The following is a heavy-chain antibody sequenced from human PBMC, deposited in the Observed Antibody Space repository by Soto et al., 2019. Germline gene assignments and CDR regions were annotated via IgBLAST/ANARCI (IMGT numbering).Heavy chain of an antibody. J-gene: IGHJ4*02. D-gene: IGHD3-3*01. CDR2: ISGSGGST. Sequence: GGSLRLSCAASGFTFGSYAMTWVRQAPGKGLEWVSAISGSGGSTYYADSVRGRFTISRDNSKNTLHLQMNSLRAEDTAVYYCAKDHTFGGDYFDCWGQGTLVTVSS. V-gene: IGHV3-23*01. CDR3: AKDHTFGGDYFDC. CDR1: GFTFGSYA.